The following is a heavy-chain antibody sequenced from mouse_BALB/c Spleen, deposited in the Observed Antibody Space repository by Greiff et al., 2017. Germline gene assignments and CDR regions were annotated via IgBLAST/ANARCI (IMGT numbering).Heavy chain of an antibody. CDR3: AKDYDYDGPRGFAY. Sequence: EVQGVESGPGLVKPSQSLSLTCTVTGYSITSDYAWNWIRQFPGNKLEWMGYISYSGSTSYNPSLKSRISITRDTSKNQFFLQLNSVTTEDTATYYCAKDYDYDGPRGFAYWGQGTLVTVSA. D-gene: IGHD2-4*01. CDR2: ISYSGST. V-gene: IGHV3-2*02. CDR1: GYSITSDYA. J-gene: IGHJ3*01.